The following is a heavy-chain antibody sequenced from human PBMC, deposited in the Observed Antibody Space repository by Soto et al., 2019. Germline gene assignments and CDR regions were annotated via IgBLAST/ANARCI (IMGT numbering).Heavy chain of an antibody. D-gene: IGHD2-15*01. CDR2: IWYDGSNK. J-gene: IGHJ4*02. CDR1: GFIFSNYG. CDR3: ASDYCSGGSCYGADY. Sequence: GGSLRLSCAASGFIFSNYGIHWVRQAPGKGLEWVAVIWYDGSNKYYAHSVKGRFTISRDNSKNTLYLQMNSLRAEDTAVYYCASDYCSGGSCYGADYWGQGTLVTVSS. V-gene: IGHV3-33*01.